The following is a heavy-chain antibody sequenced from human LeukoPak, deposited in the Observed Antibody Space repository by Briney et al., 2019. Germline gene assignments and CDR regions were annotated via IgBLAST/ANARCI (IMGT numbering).Heavy chain of an antibody. CDR3: ASTPVVVVAATLNFDY. J-gene: IGHJ4*02. CDR2: INHSGST. V-gene: IGHV4-34*01. Sequence: SETLSLTCAVYGGSFSGYYWSWIRQPPGKGLEWIGEINHSGSTNYNPSLKGRVTISVDTSKNQFSLKLSSVTAADTAVYYCASTPVVVVAATLNFDYWGQGTLVTVSS. D-gene: IGHD2-15*01. CDR1: GGSFSGYY.